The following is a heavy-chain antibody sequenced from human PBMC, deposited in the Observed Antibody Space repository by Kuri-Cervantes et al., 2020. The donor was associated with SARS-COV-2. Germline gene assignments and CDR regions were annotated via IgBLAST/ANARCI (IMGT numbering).Heavy chain of an antibody. D-gene: IGHD1-20*01. CDR2: TYYRSKWYN. J-gene: IGHJ3*02. V-gene: IGHV6-1*01. CDR3: ARAPWYNWNDEAFDI. CDR1: GDSVSSNSAA. Sequence: SQTLSLTCAISGDSVSSNSAAWNWIRQSPSRGLEWLGRTYYRSKWYNDYAVSAKSRITINPDTSKNQFSLQLNSVTPEDTAVYYWARAPWYNWNDEAFDIWGQGTMVTVSS.